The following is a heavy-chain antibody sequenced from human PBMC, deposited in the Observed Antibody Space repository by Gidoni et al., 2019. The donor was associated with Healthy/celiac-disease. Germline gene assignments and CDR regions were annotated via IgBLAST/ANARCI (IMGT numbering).Heavy chain of an antibody. CDR3: AVGWRYSYGYGEKAWADAFDI. Sequence: QVQLVQSGAEVKKPGASVKVSCKASGYTFTSYGISWVRQAPGQGLEWMGWISAYNGNTNYAQKLQGRVTMTTDTSTSTAYMELRSLRSDDTAVYYCAVGWRYSYGYGEKAWADAFDIWGQGTMVTVSS. D-gene: IGHD5-18*01. CDR1: GYTFTSYG. J-gene: IGHJ3*02. V-gene: IGHV1-18*01. CDR2: ISAYNGNT.